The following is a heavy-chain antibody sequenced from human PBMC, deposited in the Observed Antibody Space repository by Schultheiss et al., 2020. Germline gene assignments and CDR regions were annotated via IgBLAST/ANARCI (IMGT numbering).Heavy chain of an antibody. CDR3: ARWSGGDYYFDY. D-gene: IGHD2-21*02. J-gene: IGHJ4*02. CDR1: GYTFTSYA. CDR2: FDPEDGET. Sequence: ASVTVSCKASGYTFTSYAMHWVRQAPGKGLEWMGGFDPEDGETIYAQKFQGRVTMTRDTSTSTVYMELSSLRSEDTAVYYCARWSGGDYYFDYWGQGTLVTVSS. V-gene: IGHV1-24*01.